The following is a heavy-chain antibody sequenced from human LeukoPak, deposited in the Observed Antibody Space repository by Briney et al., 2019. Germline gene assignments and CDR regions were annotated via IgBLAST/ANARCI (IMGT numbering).Heavy chain of an antibody. D-gene: IGHD1-14*01. CDR1: GDSISLDY. J-gene: IGHJ4*02. CDR2: IYYTGST. V-gene: IGHV4-59*01. CDR3: ARACWCRTTWPFSY. Sequence: SSETLSLTCTVSGDSISLDYWIYIRQPPGKGLEWIGYIYYTGSTKSNPSLKSRVTISVDTSKKQFSLNLSSVTAADTAVYYCARACWCRTTWPFSYGGQGILVTVSS.